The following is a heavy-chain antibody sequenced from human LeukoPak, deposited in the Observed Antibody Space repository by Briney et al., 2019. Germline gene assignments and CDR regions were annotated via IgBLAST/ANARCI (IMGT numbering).Heavy chain of an antibody. CDR3: ARRPQVLGVAFDI. V-gene: IGHV3-21*01. CDR1: GFTFSSYS. J-gene: IGHJ3*02. Sequence: GGSLRLSCAASGFTFSSYSMNWVRQAPGKGLEWVSSISSSSSYIYYADSVKGRFTISRDNAKNSLYLQMNSLRAEDTAVYYCARRPQVLGVAFDIWGQGTMVTVSS. D-gene: IGHD3-16*01. CDR2: ISSSSSYI.